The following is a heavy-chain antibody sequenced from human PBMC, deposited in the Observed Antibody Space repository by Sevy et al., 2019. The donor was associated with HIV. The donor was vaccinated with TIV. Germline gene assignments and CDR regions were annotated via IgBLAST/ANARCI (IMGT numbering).Heavy chain of an antibody. J-gene: IGHJ3*01. Sequence: GGSLRLSCAASGFAFSAYWMNWVRQAPGKGLEWVANIKYDGSEKYYVDSVKGRFTISRDDAKNSVYLQMSSLRAEDTAVYYCSRAWGTWYEIGTNGFDVWGHGTMVTVSS. CDR1: GFAFSAYW. V-gene: IGHV3-7*01. CDR2: IKYDGSEK. D-gene: IGHD3-16*01. CDR3: SRAWGTWYEIGTNGFDV.